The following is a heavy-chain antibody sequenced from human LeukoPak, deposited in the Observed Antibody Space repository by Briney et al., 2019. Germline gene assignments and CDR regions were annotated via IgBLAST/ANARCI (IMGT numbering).Heavy chain of an antibody. V-gene: IGHV1-24*01. J-gene: IGHJ4*02. CDR1: GYTLTELS. CDR3: ATGDSGSRG. CDR2: FDPEDGET. D-gene: IGHD1-26*01. Sequence: GASVKVSCKVSGYTLTELSMHWVRQAPGKGLEWMGGFDPEDGETIYAQKFQGRVTMIEDTSTDTAYMELSSLRSEDTAVYYCATGDSGSRGWGQGTLVTVSS.